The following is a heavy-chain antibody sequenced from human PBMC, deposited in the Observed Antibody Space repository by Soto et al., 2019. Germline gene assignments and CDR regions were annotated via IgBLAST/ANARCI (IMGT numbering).Heavy chain of an antibody. CDR2: IRSKAYGGTT. D-gene: IGHD3-22*01. CDR3: TRGIPSITMIVVVISRYYFDY. Sequence: GGSLRLSCTASGFTFGDYAMSWFRQAPGKGLEWVGFIRSKAYGGTTEYAASVKGRFTISRDDSKSIAYLQMNSLKTEDTAVYYCTRGIPSITMIVVVISRYYFDYWGQGTLVTVSS. CDR1: GFTFGDYA. J-gene: IGHJ4*02. V-gene: IGHV3-49*03.